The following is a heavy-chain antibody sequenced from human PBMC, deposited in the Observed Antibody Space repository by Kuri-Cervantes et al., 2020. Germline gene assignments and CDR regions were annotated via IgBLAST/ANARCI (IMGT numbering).Heavy chain of an antibody. CDR2: IIPIFGTA. CDR1: GGTFSSYA. CDR3: AGVLYITMSPSYAFDI. V-gene: IGHV1-69*05. J-gene: IGHJ3*02. D-gene: IGHD3-10*02. Sequence: SVKVSCKASGGTFSSYAISWVRQAPGQGLEWMGGIIPIFGTANYAQKFQGRVTITTDESTSTAYMELSSLRSEDTAVYYCAGVLYITMSPSYAFDIWGQGTMVTVSS.